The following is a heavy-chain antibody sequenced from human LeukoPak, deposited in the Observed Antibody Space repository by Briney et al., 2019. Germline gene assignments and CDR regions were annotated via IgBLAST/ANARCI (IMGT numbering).Heavy chain of an antibody. CDR1: GGSISSSSYY. CDR2: IYYSGST. Sequence: SETLSLTCTVSGGSISSSSYYWGWIRQPPGKGLEWIGSIYYSGSTYYNPSLKSRVTISVDTSKNQFSLKLSSVTAADTAVYYCERRPDYGDYGVPFDYWGQGTLVTVSS. V-gene: IGHV4-39*01. D-gene: IGHD4-17*01. J-gene: IGHJ4*02. CDR3: ERRPDYGDYGVPFDY.